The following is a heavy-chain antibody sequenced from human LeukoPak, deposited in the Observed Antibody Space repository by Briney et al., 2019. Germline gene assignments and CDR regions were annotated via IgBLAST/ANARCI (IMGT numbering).Heavy chain of an antibody. CDR2: IKRDGSEK. D-gene: IGHD4-17*01. Sequence: PGGSLRLSCAASGFTFTNAWMSWVRQAPGKGLEWVADIKRDGSEKYYVDSVKGRFSISRDNAKNSLYLQMNSLRAEDTAVYYCARVYYGDYGYFDYRGQGTLVTVSS. CDR3: ARVYYGDYGYFDY. J-gene: IGHJ4*02. CDR1: GFTFTNAW. V-gene: IGHV3-7*01.